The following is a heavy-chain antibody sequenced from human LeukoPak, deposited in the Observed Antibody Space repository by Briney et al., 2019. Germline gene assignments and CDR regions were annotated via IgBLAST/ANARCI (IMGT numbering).Heavy chain of an antibody. V-gene: IGHV3-23*01. J-gene: IGHJ4*02. Sequence: GGSLRLSCAASGFTVSNKYMTWVRQAPGKGLEWVSAISGSGGSTYYADSVKGWFTISRDNSKNTLYLQMNSLRAEDTAVYYCAKEGGDYGDYSDYWGQGTLVTVSS. CDR2: ISGSGGST. CDR3: AKEGGDYGDYSDY. CDR1: GFTVSNKY. D-gene: IGHD4-17*01.